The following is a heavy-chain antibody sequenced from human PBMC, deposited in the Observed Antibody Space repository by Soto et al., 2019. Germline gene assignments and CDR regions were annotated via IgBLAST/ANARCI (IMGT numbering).Heavy chain of an antibody. Sequence: PGGSLRLSCAASGFTFSSYSMNWVRQAPGKGLERVSSISSRSSYIYYADSVKGRFTISRDNAKNSLYLQMNSLRAEDTAVYYXXRGQYXXNXXXXRREXXYWGQGT. J-gene: IGHJ4*02. V-gene: IGHV3-21*01. CDR2: ISSRSSYI. D-gene: IGHD4-4*01. CDR1: GFTFSSYS. CDR3: XRGQYXXNXXXXRREXXY.